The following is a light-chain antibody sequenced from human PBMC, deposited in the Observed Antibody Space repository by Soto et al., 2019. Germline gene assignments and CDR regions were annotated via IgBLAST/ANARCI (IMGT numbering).Light chain of an antibody. V-gene: IGKV3-15*01. CDR2: GAS. CDR1: QSFSSN. Sequence: EIVMTQSPATLSFSPGEKATLSCRASQSFSSNLAWYQQKPGQAPRLLIYGASTRATGIPARFSGSGSGTEFTLTISSLQSEDFAVYYCQQYNNWPPWTFGQGTKVEIK. CDR3: QQYNNWPPWT. J-gene: IGKJ1*01.